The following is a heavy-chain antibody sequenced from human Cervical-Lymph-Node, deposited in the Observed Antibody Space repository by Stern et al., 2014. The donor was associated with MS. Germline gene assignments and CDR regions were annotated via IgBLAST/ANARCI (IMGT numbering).Heavy chain of an antibody. CDR3: ARGNSGWHEGDY. V-gene: IGHV1-2*06. D-gene: IGHD6-19*01. J-gene: IGHJ4*02. Sequence: QMQLVQSGAEVAKPGASVKVSCKASGYTFTDSYMHWVRQAPGQGLEWMGRIDPNSGGTHYAQMFQGRVTMTRDTSISTAYMELSRLRSDDTAVYYCARGNSGWHEGDYWGQGTLVTVSS. CDR2: IDPNSGGT. CDR1: GYTFTDSY.